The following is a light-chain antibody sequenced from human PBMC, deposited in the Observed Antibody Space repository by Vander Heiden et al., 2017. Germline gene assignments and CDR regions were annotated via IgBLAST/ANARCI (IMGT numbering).Light chain of an antibody. CDR3: DSRERSGNHLGV. Sequence: SSELTQDPAVSVDLGQTVRITCLGDSLRTYYATWSQQKPGQAAELVLYGKNNRPPGIPGRVSGSSSGSTASLTITGGPAEEEDEYYCDSRERSGNHLGVFGGGTKLTVL. CDR2: GKN. J-gene: IGLJ3*02. CDR1: SLRTYY. V-gene: IGLV3-19*01.